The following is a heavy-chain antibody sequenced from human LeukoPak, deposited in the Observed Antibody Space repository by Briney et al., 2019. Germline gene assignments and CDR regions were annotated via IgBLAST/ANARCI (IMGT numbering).Heavy chain of an antibody. D-gene: IGHD2-15*01. J-gene: IGHJ4*02. CDR2: ISGSGGST. V-gene: IGHV3-23*01. Sequence: GGSLRLSCAASGFTFSSYAMSWVRQAPGKGLEWVSAISGSGGSTYYADSVKGRFTISRDNSKNTLYLQMNSLRAEDTAVYYCAGYCSGGSCYRPDGNWGQGTLVTVSS. CDR3: AGYCSGGSCYRPDGN. CDR1: GFTFSSYA.